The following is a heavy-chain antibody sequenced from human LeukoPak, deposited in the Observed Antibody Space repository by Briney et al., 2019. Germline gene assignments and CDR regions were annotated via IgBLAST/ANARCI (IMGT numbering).Heavy chain of an antibody. V-gene: IGHV4-59*11. CDR3: GKGVGATTIDY. CDR2: IYYSGST. J-gene: IGHJ4*02. D-gene: IGHD1-26*01. Sequence: PSETLSLTCTVSGGSISSHYWSWILQPPGKGLEWIGYIYYSGSTNYNPSLKSRVTISVDTSKNQFSLKLSSVTAADTAVYYCGKGVGATTIDYWGQGTLVTVSS. CDR1: GGSISSHY.